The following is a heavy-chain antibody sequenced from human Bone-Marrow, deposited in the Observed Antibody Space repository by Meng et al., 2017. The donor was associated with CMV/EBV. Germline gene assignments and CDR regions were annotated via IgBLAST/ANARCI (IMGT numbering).Heavy chain of an antibody. CDR2: IYSGGST. Sequence: GGSLRLFCAASGFTVSSNYMSWVRQAPGKGLEWVSVIYSGGSTYYADSVKGRFTISRDNAKNSLYLQMNSLRAEDTAVYYCARSFTMTVLVMGYWGQGTLVTVSS. D-gene: IGHD3-22*01. CDR3: ARSFTMTVLVMGY. J-gene: IGHJ4*02. V-gene: IGHV3-66*01. CDR1: GFTVSSNY.